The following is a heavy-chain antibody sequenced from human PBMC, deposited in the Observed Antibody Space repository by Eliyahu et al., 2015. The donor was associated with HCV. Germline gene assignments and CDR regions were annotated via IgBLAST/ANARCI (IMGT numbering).Heavy chain of an antibody. D-gene: IGHD5-18*01. Sequence: QVQLQESGPRLVKASETLSLTCDVSGFSITTGYFWAWIRQPPGKGLEWIGSIHHSGNTYFNPSLRSRVTMSLDTSNNQFSLNLTSVTAADXAFYYCARDTRLYNYDYFDYWGQGTLVTVSS. V-gene: IGHV4-38-2*02. CDR1: GFSITTGYF. CDR2: IHHSGNT. CDR3: ARDTRLYNYDYFDY. J-gene: IGHJ4*02.